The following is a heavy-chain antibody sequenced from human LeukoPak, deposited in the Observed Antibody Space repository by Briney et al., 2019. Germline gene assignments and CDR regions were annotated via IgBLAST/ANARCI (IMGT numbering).Heavy chain of an antibody. J-gene: IGHJ4*02. V-gene: IGHV1-69*04. CDR3: ARGSYDILTGYYFSIDY. CDR1: GGTFSSYA. CDR2: IIPILGIA. D-gene: IGHD3-9*01. Sequence: SVKVSCKAAGGTFSSYAISWVRQAPGQGLEWMGRIIPILGIANYAQKFQGRVTITADKSTSTAYMELSSLRSEDTAVYYCARGSYDILTGYYFSIDYWGQGTLVTVSS.